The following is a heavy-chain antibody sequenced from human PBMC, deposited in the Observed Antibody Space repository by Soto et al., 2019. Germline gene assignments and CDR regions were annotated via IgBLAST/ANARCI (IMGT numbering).Heavy chain of an antibody. J-gene: IGHJ5*02. D-gene: IGHD4-17*01. CDR2: IDPSDSYT. Sequence: GESLKISCKGSGYSFTSYWISWVRQMPGKGLEWMGRIDPSDSYTNYSPSFQGHVTISADKSISTAYLQWSSLKASDTAMYYCAVTVTTYNLLAPWGQGTLVTVSS. CDR3: AVTVTTYNLLAP. V-gene: IGHV5-10-1*01. CDR1: GYSFTSYW.